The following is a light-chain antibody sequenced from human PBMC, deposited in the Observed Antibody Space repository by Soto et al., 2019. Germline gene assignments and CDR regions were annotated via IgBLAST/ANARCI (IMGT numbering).Light chain of an antibody. CDR1: QSLSSSF. CDR3: HQFATTRS. J-gene: IGKJ1*01. Sequence: EIVLTQSPVTLSLSPGQRATLSFRASQSLSSSFLAWYQQKPGQAPRLIIYGASSRAAGIPDRFSGSGSATDFTLTISSLAPEDFAVYYCHQFATTRSFGQGTKVDIK. V-gene: IGKV3-20*01. CDR2: GAS.